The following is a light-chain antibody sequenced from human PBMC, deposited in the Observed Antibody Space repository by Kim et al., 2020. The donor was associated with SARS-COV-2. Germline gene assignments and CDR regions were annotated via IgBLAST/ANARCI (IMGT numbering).Light chain of an antibody. CDR3: HQTSVTPWT. J-gene: IGKJ1*01. V-gene: IGKV1-39*01. CDR2: AAS. CDR1: QTIYRY. Sequence: ACVGDRVTITCRASQTIYRYLHSYQQKPGKAPSLLIYAASTLHSGVPSRFSGSGSGTEFTLTITGLQPEDFASYYCHQTSVTPWTFGQGTKVDIK.